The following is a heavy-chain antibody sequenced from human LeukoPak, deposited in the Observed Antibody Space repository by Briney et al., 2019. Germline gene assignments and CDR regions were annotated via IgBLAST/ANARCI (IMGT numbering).Heavy chain of an antibody. D-gene: IGHD1-26*01. V-gene: IGHV3-7*01. J-gene: IGHJ4*02. CDR2: MNQDGSEK. CDR3: ARGGGLLRPADY. CDR1: GFTFSSYW. Sequence: GGSLRLSCAATGFTFSSYWMSWVRQAPGKGLEWVANMNQDGSEKYYVDSVKGRFTISRDNAKNSLYLQMNNLRAEDTAVYYCARGGGLLRPADYWGQGTLVTVSS.